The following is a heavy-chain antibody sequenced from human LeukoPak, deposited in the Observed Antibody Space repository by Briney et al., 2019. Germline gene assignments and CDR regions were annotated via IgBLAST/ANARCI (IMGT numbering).Heavy chain of an antibody. CDR3: ARPLQGIVGATGFDY. Sequence: GESLKISCQGSEYRFATYWIAWLRQMPGKGLEWVGITYPSDSDTRYSPSFRGQVTISADKSIKTAYLQWSSLKASDTAMYYCARPLQGIVGATGFDYWGQGTLVTVSS. CDR2: TYPSDSDT. V-gene: IGHV5-51*01. J-gene: IGHJ4*02. D-gene: IGHD1-26*01. CDR1: EYRFATYW.